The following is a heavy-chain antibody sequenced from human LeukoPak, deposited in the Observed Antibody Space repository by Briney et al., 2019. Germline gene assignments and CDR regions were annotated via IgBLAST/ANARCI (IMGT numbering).Heavy chain of an antibody. D-gene: IGHD6-13*01. V-gene: IGHV4-4*07. J-gene: IGHJ6*02. CDR1: GGSISSYY. CDR3: ATTIAAALVYGMDV. Sequence: PSETLSLTCTVSGGSISSYYWSWIRQPAGKGLEWIGRIYTSGSTNYNPSLKSRVTMSVDTSKNQFSLKLSSVTAADTAVYYCATTIAAALVYGMDVWGQGTTVTVSS. CDR2: IYTSGST.